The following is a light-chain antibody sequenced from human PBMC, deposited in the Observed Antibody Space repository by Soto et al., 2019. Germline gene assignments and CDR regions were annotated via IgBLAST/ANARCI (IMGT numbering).Light chain of an antibody. CDR2: DVT. Sequence: QSALAQPRSVSGSPGQSVTISCTGTSSNVGGYNYVSWYQQHPGIAPQLIIYDVTKRPSGVPDRFSGSKSGNTASLTISGLKAEDEADYYGCSYAGSYAWVFGGGTKLTVL. CDR1: SSNVGGYNY. J-gene: IGLJ3*02. CDR3: CSYAGSYAWV. V-gene: IGLV2-11*01.